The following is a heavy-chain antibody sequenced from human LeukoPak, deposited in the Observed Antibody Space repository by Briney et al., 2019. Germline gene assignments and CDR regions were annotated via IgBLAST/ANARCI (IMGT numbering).Heavy chain of an antibody. Sequence: GASVKVSCKASGYTFTSYDINWVRQATGQGLEWMGWMNPNSGNTNYAQKLQGRVTMTTDTSTSTAYMELRSLRSDDTAVYYCARGSLSVFGSSSGAFDIWGQGTMVTVSS. J-gene: IGHJ3*02. CDR2: MNPNSGNT. V-gene: IGHV1-8*01. D-gene: IGHD6-6*01. CDR1: GYTFTSYD. CDR3: ARGSLSVFGSSSGAFDI.